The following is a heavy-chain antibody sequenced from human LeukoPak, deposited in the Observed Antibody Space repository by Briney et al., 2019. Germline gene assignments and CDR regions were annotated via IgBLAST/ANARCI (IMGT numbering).Heavy chain of an antibody. J-gene: IGHJ4*02. V-gene: IGHV1-46*01. Sequence: ASVKVSCKASGYTFINFYMHWVRQAPGQGLEWMGIINPSGGSTGYAQKFQGRVTMTTDTSTSTAYMELRSLRSDDTAVYYCASALRYSSSSSFDYWGQGTLVTVSS. D-gene: IGHD6-6*01. CDR1: GYTFINFY. CDR2: INPSGGST. CDR3: ASALRYSSSSSFDY.